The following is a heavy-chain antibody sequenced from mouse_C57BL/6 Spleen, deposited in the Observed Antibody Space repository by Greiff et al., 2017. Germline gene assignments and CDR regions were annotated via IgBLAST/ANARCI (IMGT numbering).Heavy chain of an antibody. CDR3: ARGGSSSYYAMDY. CDR1: GYTFTSYW. CDR2: IHPNSGST. V-gene: IGHV1-64*01. Sequence: QVLLQQSGAELVKPGASVKLSCKASGYTFTSYWMHWVKQRPGQGLEWIGMIHPNSGSTNYNEKFKSKATLTVDKSSSTAYMQLSSLTSEDSAVYYCARGGSSSYYAMDYWGQGTSVTVSS. J-gene: IGHJ4*01. D-gene: IGHD1-1*01.